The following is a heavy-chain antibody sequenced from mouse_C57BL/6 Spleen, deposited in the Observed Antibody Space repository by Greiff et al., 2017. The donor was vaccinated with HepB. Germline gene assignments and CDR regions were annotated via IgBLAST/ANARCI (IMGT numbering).Heavy chain of an antibody. Sequence: DVMLVESGGGLVKPGGSLKLSCAASGFTFSDYGMHWVRQAPEKGLEWVAYISSGSSTIYYADTVKGRFTISRDNAKNTLFLQMTSLRSEDTAMYYCARLFTTVVATSYWYFDVWGTGTTVTVSS. V-gene: IGHV5-17*01. CDR1: GFTFSDYG. CDR3: ARLFTTVVATSYWYFDV. CDR2: ISSGSSTI. D-gene: IGHD1-1*01. J-gene: IGHJ1*03.